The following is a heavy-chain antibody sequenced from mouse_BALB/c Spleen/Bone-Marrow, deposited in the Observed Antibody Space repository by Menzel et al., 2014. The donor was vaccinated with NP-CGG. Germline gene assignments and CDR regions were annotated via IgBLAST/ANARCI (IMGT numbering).Heavy chain of an antibody. CDR3: ARDYDYFFDY. CDR2: IDPANGNT. V-gene: IGHV14-3*02. Sequence: VQLQQSGAELVKPGAPVKLSCTASGFNIKDTYMHWVKQRPEQGLEWIGWIDPANGNTKYDPNFQGKATITADTSSNTAYLQLSSLTSEDTAVYYCARDYDYFFDYWGQGTTLTVSS. D-gene: IGHD2-4*01. CDR1: GFNIKDTY. J-gene: IGHJ2*01.